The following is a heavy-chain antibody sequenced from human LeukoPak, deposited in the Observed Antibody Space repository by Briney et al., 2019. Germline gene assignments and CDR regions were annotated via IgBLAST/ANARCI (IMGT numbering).Heavy chain of an antibody. CDR1: SFTFSAYA. CDR2: INTDGSST. J-gene: IGHJ6*03. D-gene: IGHD2-8*01. Sequence: PGGSLRLSCAASSFTFSAYAMNWVRQAPGKGLVWVSRINTDGSSTSYADSVKGRFTISRDNAKNTLHLQMNSLRAEDTAVYYCARDRNGMDVWGKGTTVTVSS. V-gene: IGHV3-74*01. CDR3: ARDRNGMDV.